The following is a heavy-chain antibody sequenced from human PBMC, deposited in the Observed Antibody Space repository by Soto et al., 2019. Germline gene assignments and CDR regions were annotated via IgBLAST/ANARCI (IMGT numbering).Heavy chain of an antibody. CDR2: IYSGGST. J-gene: IGHJ4*02. Sequence: SETLSLTCAVSGGSINHYYWSWIRQPAGKGLEWIGRIYSGGSTNYNPSLKSRVTMSVDTSKNQFSLNLNSVTAADTAIYFCARGPGRFGDFSLDYWGQGTLVTVS. CDR1: GGSINHYY. D-gene: IGHD3-10*01. V-gene: IGHV4-4*07. CDR3: ARGPGRFGDFSLDY.